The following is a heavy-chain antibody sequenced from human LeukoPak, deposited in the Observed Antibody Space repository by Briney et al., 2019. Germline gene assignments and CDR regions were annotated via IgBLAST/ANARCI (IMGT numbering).Heavy chain of an antibody. J-gene: IGHJ6*02. CDR2: TLYRARRYN. Sequence: SQTPSLTCAISGDSLSSNSAAWNCTRHSPSRGLEWLRRTLYRARRYNDYALAVKGRLTINPHTSNNQRSPQLKTGAPDDTSVYCCARLYSSDPGPHGMDVWGQGTTVTVSS. D-gene: IGHD2-15*01. V-gene: IGHV6-1*01. CDR3: ARLYSSDPGPHGMDV. CDR1: GDSLSSNSAA.